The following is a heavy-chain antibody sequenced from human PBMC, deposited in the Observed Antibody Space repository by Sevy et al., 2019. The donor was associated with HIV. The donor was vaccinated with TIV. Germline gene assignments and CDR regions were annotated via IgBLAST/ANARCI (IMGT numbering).Heavy chain of an antibody. Sequence: ASVKVSCKASGGTFSSYAISWVRQAPGQGLEWMGGIIPIFGTANYAQKFQGRVTITADECTSTAYMELSSLRSEDTAVYYCARRDGYYYDSSGYFGDAFDIWGQGTMVTVSS. V-gene: IGHV1-69*13. J-gene: IGHJ3*02. CDR2: IIPIFGTA. D-gene: IGHD3-22*01. CDR1: GGTFSSYA. CDR3: ARRDGYYYDSSGYFGDAFDI.